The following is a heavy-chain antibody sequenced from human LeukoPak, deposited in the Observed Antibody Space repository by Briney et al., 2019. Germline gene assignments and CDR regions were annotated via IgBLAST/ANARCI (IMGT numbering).Heavy chain of an antibody. CDR1: GGSISSGDYY. CDR2: IYYSGST. V-gene: IGHV4-30-4*08. J-gene: IGHJ5*02. D-gene: IGHD6-13*01. Sequence: SQTLSLTCTVSGGSISSGDYYWSWIRQPPGKGLEWTGYIYYSGSTYYNPSLKSRVTISVDTSKNQFSLKLSSVTAADTAVYYCALRLAAAAGAWFDPWGQGTLVTVSS. CDR3: ALRLAAAAGAWFDP.